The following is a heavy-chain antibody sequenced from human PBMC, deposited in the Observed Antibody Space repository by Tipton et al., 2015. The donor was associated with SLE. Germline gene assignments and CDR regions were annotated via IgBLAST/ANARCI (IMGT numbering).Heavy chain of an antibody. CDR2: IFHSGNA. Sequence: TLSLTCTVSGDSISSGSYCWSWIRQPPGKGLEWIGYIFHSGNAYYNPSLKSRVTISVDMSRNQFSLRLDSVTAADTALYYCARGEMDVFDIWGQGTVVSVSS. V-gene: IGHV4-30-2*01. CDR3: ARGEMDVFDI. D-gene: IGHD3-16*01. CDR1: GDSISSGSYC. J-gene: IGHJ3*02.